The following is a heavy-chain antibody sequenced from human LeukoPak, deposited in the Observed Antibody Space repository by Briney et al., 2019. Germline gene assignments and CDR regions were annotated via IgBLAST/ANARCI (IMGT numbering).Heavy chain of an antibody. V-gene: IGHV3-53*01. CDR2: IYSGGST. J-gene: IGHJ4*02. D-gene: IGHD3-22*01. Sequence: GGSLRLSCAASGFTVSSNYMSWVRQAPGKGLEWVSVIYSGGSTYYADSVKGRFTISRDNSKNTVYLQMNSLRAEDTAVYYCAKLPITYYYDSSGYYYYFDYWGQGTLVTVSS. CDR3: AKLPITYYYDSSGYYYYFDY. CDR1: GFTVSSNY.